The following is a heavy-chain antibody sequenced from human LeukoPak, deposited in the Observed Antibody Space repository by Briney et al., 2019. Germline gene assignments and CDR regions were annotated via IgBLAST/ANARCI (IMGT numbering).Heavy chain of an antibody. CDR1: GGSISRGGYY. CDR2: IYYSGST. V-gene: IGHV4-31*03. J-gene: IGHJ5*02. Sequence: PSQTLSLTCTVSGGSISRGGYYWSWVRQHPEKGMEWIGYIYYSGSTYYNPSLKSRVTISVDTSKNQFSLKLSSVTAADTAVYYCARLISFQYNWFDPWGQGTLVTVSS. CDR3: ARLISFQYNWFDP. D-gene: IGHD2-2*01.